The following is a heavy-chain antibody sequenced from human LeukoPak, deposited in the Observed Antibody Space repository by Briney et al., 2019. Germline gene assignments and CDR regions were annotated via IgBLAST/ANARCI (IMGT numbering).Heavy chain of an antibody. D-gene: IGHD1-7*01. V-gene: IGHV3-74*01. J-gene: IGHJ6*02. CDR2: INSDGSST. CDR1: GFTFSSYW. Sequence: GGSLRLSCAASGFTFSSYWMHWVRQAPGKGLVWVSRINSDGSSTSYADSVKGRFTISRDNAKNTLYLQMNSLRAEDTAVYYCAREDGDWNYENYYYGMDVWGQGTTVTVSS. CDR3: AREDGDWNYENYYYGMDV.